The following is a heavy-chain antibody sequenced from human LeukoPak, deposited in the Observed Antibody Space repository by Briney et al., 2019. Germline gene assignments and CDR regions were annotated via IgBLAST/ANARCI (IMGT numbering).Heavy chain of an antibody. V-gene: IGHV3-23*01. J-gene: IGHJ3*02. CDR1: GFTFSSYA. Sequence: GGSLRLSCAASGFTFSSYAMNWVRQAPGKGLEWVSGISGSGGSTYYADSVRGRLTISRDNFKNTLYLQMNSLRADDTAVYYCAKSLLTTATGTGRAFDIWGQGTMVTVSS. CDR2: ISGSGGST. CDR3: AKSLLTTATGTGRAFDI. D-gene: IGHD1-1*01.